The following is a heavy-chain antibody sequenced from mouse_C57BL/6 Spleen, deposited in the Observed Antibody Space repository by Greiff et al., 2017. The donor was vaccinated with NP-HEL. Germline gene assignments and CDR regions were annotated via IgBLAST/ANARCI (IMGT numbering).Heavy chain of an antibody. CDR3: ARHEEGYYYGSSWNYFDY. J-gene: IGHJ2*01. CDR1: GYTFTEYT. V-gene: IGHV1-62-2*01. Sequence: QVQLQQSGAELVKPGASVKLSCKASGYTFTEYTIHWVKQRSGQGLEWIGWFYPGSGSIKYNEKFKDKATLTADKSSSTVYMELSRLTSEDSAVYFCARHEEGYYYGSSWNYFDYWGQGTTLTVSS. CDR2: FYPGSGSI. D-gene: IGHD1-1*01.